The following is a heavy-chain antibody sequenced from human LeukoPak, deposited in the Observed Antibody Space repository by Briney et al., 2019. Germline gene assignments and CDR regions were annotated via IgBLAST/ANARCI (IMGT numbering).Heavy chain of an antibody. CDR2: ISGSGGST. J-gene: IGHJ4*02. Sequence: PGGSLRLSCAASGFTFSSYAMSWVRQAPGKGLEWVSAISGSGGSTYYADSVKGRFTISRDNPKNTLYLQMNSLRAEDTAVYYCAKDLGAGTTKYFDYWGQGTLVTVSS. CDR3: AKDLGAGTTKYFDY. V-gene: IGHV3-23*01. CDR1: GFTFSSYA. D-gene: IGHD1-7*01.